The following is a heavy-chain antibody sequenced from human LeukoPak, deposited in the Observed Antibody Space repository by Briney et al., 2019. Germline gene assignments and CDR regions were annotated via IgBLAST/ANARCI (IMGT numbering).Heavy chain of an antibody. Sequence: PGGSLRLSCAASGFTFSSYSMDWVRQVPGKGLEWVSSISSSSSYIYYADSVKGRFTISRDNAKHSLYLQMNSLRAEDTAVYYCASSAPSDIWGRGTMVTVSS. V-gene: IGHV3-21*01. CDR1: GFTFSSYS. J-gene: IGHJ3*02. CDR3: ASSAPSDI. CDR2: ISSSSSYI.